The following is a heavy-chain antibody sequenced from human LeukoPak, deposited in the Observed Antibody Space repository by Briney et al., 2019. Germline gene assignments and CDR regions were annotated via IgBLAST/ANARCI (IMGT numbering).Heavy chain of an antibody. CDR2: IKQDGGQI. CDR1: EFTFNSYW. Sequence: PGGSLRLSCAASEFTFNSYWMSWVRQAPGKGLEWVANIKQDGGQIYYLDSVKGRFTVSRDNAKNSLYLQMNSLRAKDTAVYYCARLGARQMLEYWGQGMLVTVSS. V-gene: IGHV3-7*01. J-gene: IGHJ4*02. D-gene: IGHD4-17*01. CDR3: ARLGARQMLEY.